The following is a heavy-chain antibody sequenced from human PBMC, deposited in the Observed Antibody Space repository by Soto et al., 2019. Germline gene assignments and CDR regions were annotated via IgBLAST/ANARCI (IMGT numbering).Heavy chain of an antibody. CDR2: IIPIFDTA. CDR3: ARDGTLYGRSAYYYLY. Sequence: SVKVSCKASGGTFSNYGVNWVRQAPGQGLEWMGGIIPIFDTANYAQKFQGRVTITADDSTRTAYMELTSLRSEDTAVDYCARDGTLYGRSAYYYLYLGQGNLVTVSS. D-gene: IGHD3-22*01. V-gene: IGHV1-69*13. CDR1: GGTFSNYG. J-gene: IGHJ4*02.